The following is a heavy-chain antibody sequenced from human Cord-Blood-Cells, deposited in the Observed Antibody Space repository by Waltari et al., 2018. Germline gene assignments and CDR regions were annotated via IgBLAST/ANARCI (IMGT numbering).Heavy chain of an antibody. CDR3: AVMTTVTTSTYYYYGMDV. J-gene: IGHJ6*02. CDR2: IIPIFGTA. D-gene: IGHD4-4*01. V-gene: IGHV1-69*01. CDR1: GGTFSSYA. Sequence: QVQLVQSGAEVKKPGSSVKVSCQASGGTFSSYAISWVRQAPGQGLEWMGGIIPIFGTANYAQKFQGRVTMTADESTSTADVGLSSLSSEDTAVYYCAVMTTVTTSTYYYYGMDVWGQGP.